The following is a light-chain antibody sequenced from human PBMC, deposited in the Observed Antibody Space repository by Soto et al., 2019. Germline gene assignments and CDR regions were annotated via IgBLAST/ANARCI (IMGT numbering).Light chain of an antibody. V-gene: IGKV3-11*01. CDR2: DAS. Sequence: ETVVTQSPATLSLSPGERATLSCRASQSVSRFLAWYQQKPGQAPRLLIYDASNRATGIPARFSGSGSGTDFTLTISSLEPEDFAVYYCQQRGNWPPITFGQGTRLDIK. CDR3: QQRGNWPPIT. J-gene: IGKJ5*01. CDR1: QSVSRF.